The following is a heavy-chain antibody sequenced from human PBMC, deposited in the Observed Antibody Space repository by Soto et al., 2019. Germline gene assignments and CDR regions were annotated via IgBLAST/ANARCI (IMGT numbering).Heavy chain of an antibody. V-gene: IGHV1-69*12. CDR3: ASHLYGGYANWYFDL. Sequence: QVQLVQSGAEVKKPGSSVKVSCKASGGTFSSYAISWVRQAPGQGLEWMGGIIPIFGTANYAQKFQGRVTIXEDXSXTTAYMELSSLRSEDTAVYYCASHLYGGYANWYFDLWGRGTLVTVSS. D-gene: IGHD5-12*01. J-gene: IGHJ2*01. CDR2: IIPIFGTA. CDR1: GGTFSSYA.